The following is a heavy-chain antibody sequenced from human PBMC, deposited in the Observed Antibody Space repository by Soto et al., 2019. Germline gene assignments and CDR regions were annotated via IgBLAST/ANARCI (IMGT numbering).Heavy chain of an antibody. Sequence: PSGTLSLTCTFPGGSVNICTYYWGWIRQPPGKGLEWIGFIHYSGSTNYNPSLKGRVTMSVDTSKNQFSLKLTSVNTADTAIYYCTRGGDPYKTGHWGQGTLVTVSS. D-gene: IGHD2-21*01. J-gene: IGHJ4*02. CDR2: IHYSGST. CDR1: GGSVNICTYY. V-gene: IGHV4-61*01. CDR3: TRGGDPYKTGH.